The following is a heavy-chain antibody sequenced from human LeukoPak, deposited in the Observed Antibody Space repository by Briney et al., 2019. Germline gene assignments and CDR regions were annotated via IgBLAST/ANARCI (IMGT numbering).Heavy chain of an antibody. CDR3: VRSKSGTYGWFDP. V-gene: IGHV4-59*01. J-gene: IGHJ5*02. Sequence: SETLSLTCTVSGGSISSSYWSWIRQPPGKGLEWIGNIYYSGSTNYNPSLKSRVTISLDTSKNQFSLKVNSVTAADTAVYYCVRSKSGTYGWFDPWGQGTLVTVSS. CDR1: GGSISSSY. CDR2: IYYSGST. D-gene: IGHD4-17*01.